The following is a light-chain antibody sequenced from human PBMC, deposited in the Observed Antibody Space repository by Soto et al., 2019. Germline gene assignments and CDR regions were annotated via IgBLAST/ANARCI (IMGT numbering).Light chain of an antibody. Sequence: EIVVTQSPATLSVSPGERATLSCRAGQGVTTNFAWYQQKSGQSPRLLIYDVSTRATGVPARFSGTGSETDLTLTISGLQSDDSAVYFCQQYNNWPFSFGQGTRLEIK. CDR1: QGVTTN. J-gene: IGKJ5*01. V-gene: IGKV3-15*01. CDR2: DVS. CDR3: QQYNNWPFS.